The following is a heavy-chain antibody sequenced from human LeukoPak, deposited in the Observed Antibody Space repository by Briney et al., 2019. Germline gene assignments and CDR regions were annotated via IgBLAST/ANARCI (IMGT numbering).Heavy chain of an antibody. V-gene: IGHV1-18*01. CDR1: GYTFTSYG. J-gene: IGHJ6*03. Sequence: ASVKVSCKASGYTFTSYGISWVRPAPGQGLEWMGWISAYNGNTNYAQKLQGRVTMTTDTSTSTAYMELRSLRSDDTAVYYCARGIYSSSSGDYYYYYMDVWGKGTTVTVSS. D-gene: IGHD6-6*01. CDR3: ARGIYSSSSGDYYYYYMDV. CDR2: ISAYNGNT.